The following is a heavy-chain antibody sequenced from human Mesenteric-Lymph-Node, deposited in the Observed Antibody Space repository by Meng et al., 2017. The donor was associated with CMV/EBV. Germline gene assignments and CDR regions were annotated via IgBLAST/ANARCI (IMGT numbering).Heavy chain of an antibody. CDR2: MNPNSGNT. D-gene: IGHD3-10*01. CDR3: ARGRQFKGSGPMVF. J-gene: IGHJ4*02. V-gene: IGHV1-8*01. CDR1: GYTFNNYD. Sequence: ASVKVSCKASGYTFNNYDITWMRQATGQGLEWMGWMNPNSGNTDYAQKFQGRVTMTRDTSINTAYLELSSLRSEDTAVFYCARGRQFKGSGPMVFWGQGTLVTVSS.